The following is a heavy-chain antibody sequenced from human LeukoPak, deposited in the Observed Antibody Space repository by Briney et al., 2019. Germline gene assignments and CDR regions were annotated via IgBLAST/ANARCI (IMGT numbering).Heavy chain of an antibody. CDR2: ISSSSIYS. CDR1: GFTFSNYY. CDR3: ASRPGSIPGENN. D-gene: IGHD6-6*01. J-gene: IGHJ4*02. Sequence: GGSLRLSCEASGFTFSNYYMSWIRQTPGKGLEWLAFISSSSIYSDYSDSVKGRFTISRDNAKNSLYLQMNNLRAEDTAVYYCASRPGSIPGENNWGLGTLVTVSS. V-gene: IGHV3-11*03.